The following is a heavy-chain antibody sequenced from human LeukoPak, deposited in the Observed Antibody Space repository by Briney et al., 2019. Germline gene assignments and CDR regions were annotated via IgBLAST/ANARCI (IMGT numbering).Heavy chain of an antibody. CDR1: GVSISSSSYY. D-gene: IGHD5-24*01. J-gene: IGHJ4*02. Sequence: SETLSLTCTVSGVSISSSSYYWGWIRQPPGKGLEWIGSIYYSGSTYYNPSLTSRVTISIDRSKNQFSLKLSSVTAADTAVYYCASTRDDYNPFDYWGQGTLVTVSS. CDR2: IYYSGST. V-gene: IGHV4-39*07. CDR3: ASTRDDYNPFDY.